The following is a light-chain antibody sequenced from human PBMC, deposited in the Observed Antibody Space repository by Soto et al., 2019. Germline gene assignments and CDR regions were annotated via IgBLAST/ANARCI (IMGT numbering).Light chain of an antibody. Sequence: DIQLTQSPSSLSASIGDRVTITCRASQTINSYLNWYQQKPGEAPNLLIYAAASLQSGVPSRFSGSGSGTDFTLTISSLQPEDFATYHCQQYSVYWTFGQGTKVDIK. V-gene: IGKV1-39*01. CDR2: AAA. CDR3: QQYSVYWT. J-gene: IGKJ1*01. CDR1: QTINSY.